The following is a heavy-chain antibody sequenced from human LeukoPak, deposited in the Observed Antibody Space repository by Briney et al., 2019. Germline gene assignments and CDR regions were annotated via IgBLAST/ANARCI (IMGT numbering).Heavy chain of an antibody. D-gene: IGHD2-2*01. V-gene: IGHV3-21*01. Sequence: GGSLRLSCAAPGFTFSSYSMNWVRQAPGKGLEWVSSISSSSSYIYYADSVKGRFTISRDNAKNSLHLQMNSLRAEDTAVYYCAREQGGIVVVPAASFDYWGQGTLVTVSS. CDR3: AREQGGIVVVPAASFDY. CDR2: ISSSSSYI. J-gene: IGHJ4*02. CDR1: GFTFSSYS.